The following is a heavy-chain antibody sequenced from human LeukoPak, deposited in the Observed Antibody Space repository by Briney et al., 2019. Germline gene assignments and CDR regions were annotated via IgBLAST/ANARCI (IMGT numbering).Heavy chain of an antibody. D-gene: IGHD2/OR15-2a*01. CDR1: GFTFSSYG. Sequence: DPGGSLRLSCAASGFTFSSYGMHWVRQAPGKGLKWVAVISYDGSNKYYADSVKGRFTISRDNSKNTLYLQMNSLRAEDTAVYYCAKDIGDRSFYILPLGHWGQGTLVTVSS. CDR2: ISYDGSNK. CDR3: AKDIGDRSFYILPLGH. V-gene: IGHV3-30*18. J-gene: IGHJ5*02.